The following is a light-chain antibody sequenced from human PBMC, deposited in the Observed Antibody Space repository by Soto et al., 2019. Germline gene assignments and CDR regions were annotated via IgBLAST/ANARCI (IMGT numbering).Light chain of an antibody. Sequence: QSALTQPPSVSGSPGQSVTLSCTGTSSDVGTYNRVSWYQQPPGTAPKLMIFEVNNRPSGVPDRFSGSKSGNTASLTISGLQAEDEADYYCSSYTNTYAVLFGGGTKLTVL. J-gene: IGLJ2*01. V-gene: IGLV2-18*02. CDR1: SSDVGTYNR. CDR3: SSYTNTYAVL. CDR2: EVN.